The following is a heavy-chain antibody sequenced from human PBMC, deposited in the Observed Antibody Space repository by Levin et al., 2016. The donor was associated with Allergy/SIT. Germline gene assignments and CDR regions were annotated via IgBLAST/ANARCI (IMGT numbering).Heavy chain of an antibody. J-gene: IGHJ4*02. Sequence: ASVKVSCKASGYTFTNYYIHWVRQAPGQGLEWMGIINCNDAWIKVAQKFQGRLTLTRDTSTSTGYMELSSLRSDDTAVYYCARDAIAAEGSEDFDFWGQGTLVNVSS. V-gene: IGHV1-46*01. CDR3: ARDAIAAEGSEDFDF. D-gene: IGHD6-13*01. CDR2: INCNDAWI. CDR1: GYTFTNYY.